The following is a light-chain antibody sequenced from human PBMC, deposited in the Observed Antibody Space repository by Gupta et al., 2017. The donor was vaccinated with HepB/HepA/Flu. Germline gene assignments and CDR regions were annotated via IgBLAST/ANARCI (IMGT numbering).Light chain of an antibody. J-gene: IGLJ2*01. CDR1: KLGDKY. CDR3: QAWDSSTEV. V-gene: IGLV3-1*01. CDR2: QDS. Sequence: SYELTQSPSVSVSPGQTASITCSGDKLGDKYACWYQQKPGQSPVLVIYQDSKRPSGIPERFSGSNSGNTATLTVSGTQAMDEADYYCQAWDSSTEVFGGGTNLTVL.